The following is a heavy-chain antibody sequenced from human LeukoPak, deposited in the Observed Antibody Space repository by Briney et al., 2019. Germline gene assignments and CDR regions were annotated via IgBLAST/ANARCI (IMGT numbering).Heavy chain of an antibody. J-gene: IGHJ4*02. V-gene: IGHV4-39*01. Sequence: PSETLSLTCTVSGGSISSSSYYWGWIRQPPGKGLEWIGSIYYSGSTHYNPSLKSRVTISADTSKNQFSLKLSSGTAADTAVYYCATSSGWYGYYFDYWGQGTLVTVSS. CDR2: IYYSGST. D-gene: IGHD6-19*01. CDR3: ATSSGWYGYYFDY. CDR1: GGSISSSSYY.